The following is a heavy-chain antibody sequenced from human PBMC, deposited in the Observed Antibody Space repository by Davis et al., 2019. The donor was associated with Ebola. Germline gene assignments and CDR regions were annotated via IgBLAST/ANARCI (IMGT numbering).Heavy chain of an antibody. D-gene: IGHD1-1*01. V-gene: IGHV3-23*01. Sequence: GESLKISCEASGFTFSNYAMSWVRQAPGKGLEWISGNSGGGSPTYYADSVKGRFTISRDNSKNTLYLQINSLRAEDTAVDYCARASGTGTTSSLFDYWGQGTLVTVSS. CDR2: NSGGGSPT. CDR1: GFTFSNYA. J-gene: IGHJ4*02. CDR3: ARASGTGTTSSLFDY.